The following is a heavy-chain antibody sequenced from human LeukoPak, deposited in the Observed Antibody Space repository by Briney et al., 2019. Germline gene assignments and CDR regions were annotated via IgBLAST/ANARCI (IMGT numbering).Heavy chain of an antibody. V-gene: IGHV3-11*01. CDR2: ISSSGSTI. Sequence: LSLTCTVSGGSITSGGYYWSWIRQAPGKGLEWVSYISSSGSTIYYADSVKGRFTISRDNAKNSLYLQMNSLRAEDTAVYYCARDNQNWRRFDYWGQGTLVTVSS. J-gene: IGHJ4*02. CDR1: GGSITSGGYY. D-gene: IGHD1-1*01. CDR3: ARDNQNWRRFDY.